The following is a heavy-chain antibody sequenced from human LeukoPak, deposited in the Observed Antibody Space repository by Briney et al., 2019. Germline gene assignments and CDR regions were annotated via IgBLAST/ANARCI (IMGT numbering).Heavy chain of an antibody. CDR2: ISTSSSYI. J-gene: IGHJ4*02. Sequence: AGGSLRLSCAGSGFTFSSYSMNSVRQAPGDGVEWVSSISTSSSYIYYADSLKGRFTISRDNARNSLYLHMNILRAEDTAVYYCARDVFGSEDPFDFWGQRTLVTVSS. CDR1: GFTFSSYS. CDR3: ARDVFGSEDPFDF. D-gene: IGHD3-16*01. V-gene: IGHV3-21*01.